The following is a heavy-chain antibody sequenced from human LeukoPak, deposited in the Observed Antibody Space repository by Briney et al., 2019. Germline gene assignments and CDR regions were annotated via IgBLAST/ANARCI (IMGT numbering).Heavy chain of an antibody. V-gene: IGHV3-30*03. CDR1: GFTFSSYG. J-gene: IGHJ4*02. D-gene: IGHD3-16*01. CDR3: VLRGGATDY. Sequence: GWSLTLSCAAAGFTFSSYGMHWVRQAPGKGLEWLAVISYDGSNEYSADSVKGRFTISRDNSKNTLYLQMNSLRAEDTAVYYCVLRGGATDYWGQGTLVTVSS. CDR2: ISYDGSNE.